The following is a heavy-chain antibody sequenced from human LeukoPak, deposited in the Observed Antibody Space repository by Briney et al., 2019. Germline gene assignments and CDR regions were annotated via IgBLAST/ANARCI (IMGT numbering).Heavy chain of an antibody. CDR2: IYYSGST. J-gene: IGHJ3*02. Sequence: SETLSLTCTVSGGSISSYYWSWIRQPPGKGLEWIGYIYYSGSTNYNPSLKSRVTISVDKSKNQFSLKLSSVTAADTAVYYCARAPAYPPKNDAFDIWGQGTMVTVSS. CDR1: GGSISSYY. CDR3: ARAPAYPPKNDAFDI. V-gene: IGHV4-59*12.